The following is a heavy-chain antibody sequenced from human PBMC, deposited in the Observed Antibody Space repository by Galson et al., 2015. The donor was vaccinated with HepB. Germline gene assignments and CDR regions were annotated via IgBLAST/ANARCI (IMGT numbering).Heavy chain of an antibody. V-gene: IGHV5-10-1*01. CDR3: AREKVAGTRGIFDF. CDR1: GYTLTSYW. J-gene: IGHJ4*02. D-gene: IGHD6-19*01. Sequence: QSGAEVKKPGESLRISCEGSGYTLTSYWTSWVRQMPGKGLEWMGRIDPSDSYTKYSPSFQGHVTISVDKSISTAYLQWTSLKASDTAMYYCAREKVAGTRGIFDFWAQGTLVTVSS. CDR2: IDPSDSYT.